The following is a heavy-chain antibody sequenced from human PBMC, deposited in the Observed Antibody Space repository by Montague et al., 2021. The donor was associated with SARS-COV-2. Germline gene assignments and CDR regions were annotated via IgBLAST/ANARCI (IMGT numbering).Heavy chain of an antibody. V-gene: IGHV4-34*01. Sequence: SETLSLTCDVYGGSFSSYWSWIRQPPGRGLEWVGQISHGGGTNYNPSLESRVTISVDTSKNQVSLKLSSVSAADTALYYCARAVVGAKTATIESWGQGTLVTVSS. J-gene: IGHJ4*02. CDR2: ISHGGGT. D-gene: IGHD2-15*01. CDR3: ARAVVGAKTATIES. CDR1: GGSFSSY.